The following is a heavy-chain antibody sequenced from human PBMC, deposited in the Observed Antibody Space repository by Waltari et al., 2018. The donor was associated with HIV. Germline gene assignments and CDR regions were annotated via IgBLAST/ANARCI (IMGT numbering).Heavy chain of an antibody. J-gene: IGHJ4*02. CDR3: TTGDIVVVTDY. CDR1: GFTFTNAW. D-gene: IGHD2-21*02. V-gene: IGHV3-15*01. Sequence: EVQLVESGGGLVKPGGSLRLSCAASGFTFTNAWMSWVRQAPGKGREGVVRVKSETDGGKTDDAAPVKGRFTISRDDSKNTLYLQMNSLKTEDTAVYYCTTGDIVVVTDYWGQGTLVTVSS. CDR2: VKSETDGGKT.